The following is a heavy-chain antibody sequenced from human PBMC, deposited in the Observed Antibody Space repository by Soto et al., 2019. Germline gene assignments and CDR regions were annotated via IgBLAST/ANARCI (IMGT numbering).Heavy chain of an antibody. Sequence: AAVKVSCKASGGTFSSYTIRWARQAPGQGLEWMGRIIPILGIANYAQKFQGRVTITADKSTGTAYMELSSLRSEDTAVYYCARDSEYRSGGSCYNYWGQGTLVTVSS. V-gene: IGHV1-69*04. D-gene: IGHD2-15*01. CDR2: IIPILGIA. CDR3: ARDSEYRSGGSCYNY. CDR1: GGTFSSYT. J-gene: IGHJ4*02.